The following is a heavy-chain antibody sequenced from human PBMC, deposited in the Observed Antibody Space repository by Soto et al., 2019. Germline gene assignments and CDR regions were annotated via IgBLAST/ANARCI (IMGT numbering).Heavy chain of an antibody. J-gene: IGHJ6*02. CDR1: GYTFTGYY. CDR2: INPNSGGT. Sequence: GASVKVSCKASGYTFTGYYMHWVRQAPGQGLEWMGWINPNSGGTNYAQKFQGRVTMTRDTSISTAYMELSRLRSDDTAVYYCARGARGYSGYDLNYYYGMDVWGQGTTVTVSS. V-gene: IGHV1-2*02. CDR3: ARGARGYSGYDLNYYYGMDV. D-gene: IGHD5-12*01.